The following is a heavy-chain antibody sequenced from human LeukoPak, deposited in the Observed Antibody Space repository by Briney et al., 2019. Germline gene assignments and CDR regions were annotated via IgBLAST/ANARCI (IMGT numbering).Heavy chain of an antibody. CDR3: ARPHDDYGEDVFDY. Sequence: GESLQISCKGSGYSFTSYWIGWVRQMPGKGLEWMGIIYPGDSDTRYSPSFQGQVTISADKSISTAYLQWSSLKASDTAMYCCARPHDDYGEDVFDYWGQGTLVTVSS. CDR1: GYSFTSYW. D-gene: IGHD4-17*01. CDR2: IYPGDSDT. J-gene: IGHJ4*02. V-gene: IGHV5-51*01.